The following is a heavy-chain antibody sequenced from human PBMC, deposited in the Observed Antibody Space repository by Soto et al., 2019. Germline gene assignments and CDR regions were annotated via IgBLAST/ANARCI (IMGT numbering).Heavy chain of an antibody. CDR2: IYYSGST. J-gene: IGHJ5*02. V-gene: IGHV4-61*01. CDR3: ARGFGSGGAIAVGVHLLNWFDP. CDR1: GGSVSSGSYY. D-gene: IGHD6-19*01. Sequence: QVQLQESGPGLVKPSETLSLTCTVSGGSVSSGSYYWSWIRQPPGKGLEWIGYIYYSGSTNYNPSRKSRVTITVDTSKNQFSLKLSSVTAADTAVYYCARGFGSGGAIAVGVHLLNWFDPWGQGTLDTVSS.